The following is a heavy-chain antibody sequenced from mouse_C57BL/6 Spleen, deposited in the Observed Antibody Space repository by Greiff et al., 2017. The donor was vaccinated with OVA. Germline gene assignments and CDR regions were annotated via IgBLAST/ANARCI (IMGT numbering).Heavy chain of an antibody. J-gene: IGHJ2*01. V-gene: IGHV1-82*01. CDR3: ARGGSSTMVTAY. CDR2: IYPGDGDT. CDR1: GYASSSSW. D-gene: IGHD2-2*01. Sequence: QVQLQQSGPELVKPGASVKISCKASGYASSSSWMNWVKQRPGKGLEWIGRIYPGDGDTNYNGKFKGKATLTADKSSSTAYMQLSSLTSEDSAVYFCARGGSSTMVTAYWGQGTTLTVSS.